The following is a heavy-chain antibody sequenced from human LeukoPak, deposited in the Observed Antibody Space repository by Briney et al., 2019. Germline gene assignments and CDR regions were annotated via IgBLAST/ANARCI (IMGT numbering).Heavy chain of an antibody. CDR2: IKQDGSEE. CDR3: AREGRGYASGMDV. V-gene: IGHV3-7*01. CDR1: GFTFSSYW. J-gene: IGHJ6*02. Sequence: GGSLRLSCAASGFTFSSYWMSWVRQAPGQGLKWVANIKQDGSEEYYVDSVKGRFTISRDNAKNSLYLQMNSLRAEDTAVYYCAREGRGYASGMDVWGQGTTVTVSS. D-gene: IGHD2-15*01.